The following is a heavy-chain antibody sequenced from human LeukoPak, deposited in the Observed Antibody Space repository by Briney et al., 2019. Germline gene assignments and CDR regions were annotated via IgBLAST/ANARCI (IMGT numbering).Heavy chain of an antibody. V-gene: IGHV1-8*03. J-gene: IGHJ5*02. CDR2: MNPNSGNT. Sequence: GASVKVSCKASGGTFSSYAISWVRQATGQGLEWMGWMNPNSGNTGYAQKFQGRVTITRNTSISTAYMELSSLRSEDTAVYYCARGYHTTKITMIVVGGVEKPYNWFDPWGQGTLVTVSS. D-gene: IGHD3-22*01. CDR3: ARGYHTTKITMIVVGGVEKPYNWFDP. CDR1: GGTFSSYA.